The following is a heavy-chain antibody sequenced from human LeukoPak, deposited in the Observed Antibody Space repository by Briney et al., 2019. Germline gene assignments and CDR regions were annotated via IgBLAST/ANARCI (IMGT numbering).Heavy chain of an antibody. D-gene: IGHD2-15*01. CDR2: ISSSGSTI. CDR3: ARDHSGGSPI. CDR1: GFTFSSYE. V-gene: IGHV3-48*03. J-gene: IGHJ3*02. Sequence: PGGSLRLSCAASGFTFSSYEMNWVRQAPGKGLEWVSYISSSGSTIYYADSVKGRFTISRDNAKNSLYLQMNSLRAEDTAVYYCARDHSGGSPIWGQGTMVTVSS.